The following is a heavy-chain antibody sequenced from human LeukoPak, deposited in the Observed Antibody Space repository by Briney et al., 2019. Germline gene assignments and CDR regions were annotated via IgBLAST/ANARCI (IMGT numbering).Heavy chain of an antibody. J-gene: IGHJ4*02. CDR1: GGSISSYY. CDR3: AREGGYYERGEFDY. D-gene: IGHD3-3*01. V-gene: IGHV4-4*07. Sequence: SETLSLTCTVSGGSISSYYWSWIRQPAGKGLEWIGRIYTSGSTNYNPSLKSRVTMSVDTSKNQFSLKLSSVTAADTAVYYCAREGGYYERGEFDYWGQGTLVTVSS. CDR2: IYTSGST.